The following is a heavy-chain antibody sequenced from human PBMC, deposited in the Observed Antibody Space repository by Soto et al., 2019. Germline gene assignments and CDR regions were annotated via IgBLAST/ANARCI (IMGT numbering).Heavy chain of an antibody. J-gene: IGHJ4*02. Sequence: GASVKVSCKASGYTFTSYGISWVRQAPGQGLEWMGWISAYNGNTNYAQKLQGRVTMTTDTSTSTAYMELRSLRSDDTAVYYCARDTRYVWGSYRDETFDYWGQGTLVTVSS. D-gene: IGHD3-16*02. CDR3: ARDTRYVWGSYRDETFDY. V-gene: IGHV1-18*01. CDR1: GYTFTSYG. CDR2: ISAYNGNT.